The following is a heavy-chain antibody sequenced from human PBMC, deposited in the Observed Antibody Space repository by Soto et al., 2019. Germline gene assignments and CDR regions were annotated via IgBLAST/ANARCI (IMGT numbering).Heavy chain of an antibody. V-gene: IGHV4-34*01. J-gene: IGHJ6*03. CDR3: ARAQNTVTTKPKKYYMDV. D-gene: IGHD4-17*01. CDR2: INHSGST. CDR1: GGSFSGYY. Sequence: SETLSLTCAVYGGSFSGYYWSWIRQPPGKGLEWIGEINHSGSTNYNPSLKSRVTISVDTSKNQFSLKLSSVTAADTAVYYCARAQNTVTTKPKKYYMDVWGKGTTVTVS.